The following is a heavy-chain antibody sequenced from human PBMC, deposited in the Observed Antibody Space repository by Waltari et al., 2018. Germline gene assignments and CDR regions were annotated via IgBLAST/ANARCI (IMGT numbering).Heavy chain of an antibody. J-gene: IGHJ6*02. CDR3: ARWRGEGSNYIYYFYGLDV. Sequence: QVHLQQWGAGLLKPSETLSLTCDIQGGSLSGYYWSWIRQSTGKGLEWIGEINHGGVTNYSPSLRSRVTISMEKSKNQFSLRLTSVTAADTAVYYCARWRGEGSNYIYYFYGLDVWGQGTTVAVSS. CDR2: INHGGVT. V-gene: IGHV4-34*02. D-gene: IGHD5-12*01. CDR1: GGSLSGYY.